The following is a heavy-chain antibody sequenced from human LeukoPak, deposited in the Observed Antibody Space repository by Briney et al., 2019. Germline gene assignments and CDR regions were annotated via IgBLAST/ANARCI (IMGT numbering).Heavy chain of an antibody. V-gene: IGHV4-59*08. CDR3: ARRRGTCSTARCYGFDT. Sequence: PSETLSLTCTVSGASISDYYWSWIRPPPGKGLEWIAYTYHSGSTKYNPSLRGRVTVSLDPSENQFSLRLNSVTASDTAVYYCARRRGTCSTARCYGFDTWGQGTKVTVSS. J-gene: IGHJ5*02. CDR2: TYHSGST. CDR1: GASISDYY. D-gene: IGHD2-2*01.